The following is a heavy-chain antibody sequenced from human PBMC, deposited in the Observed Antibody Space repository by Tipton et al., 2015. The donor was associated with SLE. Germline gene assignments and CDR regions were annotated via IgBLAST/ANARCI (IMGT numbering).Heavy chain of an antibody. V-gene: IGHV1-69*01. CDR1: GGSFNNHA. J-gene: IGHJ2*01. Sequence: QLVQSGPEVKQPGSSVKVSCKASGGSFNNHAVSWVRQAPGEGLEWLGGIVPLFRSTDYAQRFRGRLTISADDSTSTVYMELRSLRVDDTAVYFCARDRIGGGLPWYFDLWGRGTLVSVSS. D-gene: IGHD3-10*01. CDR2: IVPLFRST. CDR3: ARDRIGGGLPWYFDL.